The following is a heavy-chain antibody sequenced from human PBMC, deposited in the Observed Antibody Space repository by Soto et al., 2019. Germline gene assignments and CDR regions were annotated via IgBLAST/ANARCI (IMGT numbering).Heavy chain of an antibody. D-gene: IGHD2-15*01. CDR2: IWYDGSNK. CDR3: ARGNRDIVVVVAAHFDY. Sequence: GGSLRLSCAASGFTFSSYGMHWVRQAPGKGLEWVAVIWYDGSNKYYADSVKGRFTISRDNSKNTLYLQMNSLRAEDTAVYYCARGNRDIVVVVAAHFDYWGQGTLVTVSS. V-gene: IGHV3-33*01. J-gene: IGHJ4*02. CDR1: GFTFSSYG.